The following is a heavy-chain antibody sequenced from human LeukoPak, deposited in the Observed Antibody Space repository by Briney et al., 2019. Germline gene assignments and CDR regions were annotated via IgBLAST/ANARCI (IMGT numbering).Heavy chain of an antibody. D-gene: IGHD2-15*01. Sequence: ASVKVSCKTSGHTFTRYGISWVRQAPGQGLEWMGWISGYNGNTNYAQKFQGRVNMTTDTSTCTAYMELRSLRSDDTAVYYCARDCSGGSCHFDYWGQGTLVTVPS. V-gene: IGHV1-18*04. CDR1: GHTFTRYG. J-gene: IGHJ4*02. CDR2: ISGYNGNT. CDR3: ARDCSGGSCHFDY.